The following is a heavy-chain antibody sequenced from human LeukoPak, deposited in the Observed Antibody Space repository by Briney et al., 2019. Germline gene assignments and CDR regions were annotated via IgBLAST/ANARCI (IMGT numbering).Heavy chain of an antibody. CDR1: GGSISSSSYY. CDR3: ARRGSVNWFDT. CDR2: IYYSGST. J-gene: IGHJ5*02. V-gene: IGHV4-39*01. D-gene: IGHD3-16*01. Sequence: SETLSLTCTVSGGSISSSSYYWGWIRQPPGKGLEWVGSIYYSGSTYYHPSLKRRLTLSVDTSKNQFSLKLSSETAVDTAVYYGARRGSVNWFDTWGQGTLVTVSS.